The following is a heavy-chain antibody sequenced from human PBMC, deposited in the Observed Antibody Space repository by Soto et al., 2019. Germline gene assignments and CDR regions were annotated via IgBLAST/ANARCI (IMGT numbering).Heavy chain of an antibody. CDR3: AKPRESGSYPWYYFDY. V-gene: IGHV3-30*18. D-gene: IGHD1-26*01. J-gene: IGHJ4*02. CDR2: ISYDGSNK. Sequence: GGSLRLSCAASGFTFSSYGMHWVRQAPGKGLEWVAVISYDGSNKYYADSVKGRFTISRDNSKNTLYLQMNSLRAEDTAVYYCAKPRESGSYPWYYFDYWGQRTPVTVSS. CDR1: GFTFSSYG.